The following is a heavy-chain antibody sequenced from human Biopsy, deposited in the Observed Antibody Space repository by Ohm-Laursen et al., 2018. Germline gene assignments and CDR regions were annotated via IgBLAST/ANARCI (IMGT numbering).Heavy chain of an antibody. Sequence: SLRLSCAAFGFSFSDYHMRWIRQAQGRGLEWVSYISGGGTIYYGDSIKGRVTISRDNAKNSLYLQMHSLRAEDTAVYYCARDTRWSPYSMDVWGQGTTVTVSS. CDR1: GFSFSDYH. J-gene: IGHJ6*02. CDR2: ISGGGTI. D-gene: IGHD4-23*01. V-gene: IGHV3-11*01. CDR3: ARDTRWSPYSMDV.